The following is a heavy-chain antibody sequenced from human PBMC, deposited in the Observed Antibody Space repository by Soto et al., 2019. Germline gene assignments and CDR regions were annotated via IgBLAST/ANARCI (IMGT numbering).Heavy chain of an antibody. V-gene: IGHV1-69*06. J-gene: IGHJ5*02. Sequence: QVQLVQSGAEVKKPGSSVKVSCKASGGTFSSYAISWVRQAPGQGLEWMGGIIPIFGTANYAQKFQGRVTITADKTTSTAYMELSSLRSEDTAVYYCARGSPYYYGSGNWFDPWGQGTLVIVSS. CDR3: ARGSPYYYGSGNWFDP. D-gene: IGHD3-10*01. CDR2: IIPIFGTA. CDR1: GGTFSSYA.